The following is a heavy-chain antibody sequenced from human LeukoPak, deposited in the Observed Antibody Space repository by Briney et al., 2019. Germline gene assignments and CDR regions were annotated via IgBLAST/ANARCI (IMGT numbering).Heavy chain of an antibody. CDR2: ISMTSSYI. Sequence: GGSLRLSCAASGFTFHSHSMNWVRQAPGKGLEWVSSISMTSSYIYYADSVKGRFTISRDNAKNSLYLHMNSLRAEDTAVYYCARVTGYSGYEPGYFEDWGQGTLVTVSS. CDR1: GFTFHSHS. J-gene: IGHJ4*02. V-gene: IGHV3-21*01. D-gene: IGHD5-12*01. CDR3: ARVTGYSGYEPGYFED.